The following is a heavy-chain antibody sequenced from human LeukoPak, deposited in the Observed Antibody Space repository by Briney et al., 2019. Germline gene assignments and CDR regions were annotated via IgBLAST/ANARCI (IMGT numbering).Heavy chain of an antibody. CDR2: ISSSGSTI. CDR1: GFTFSSYS. Sequence: GGSLRLSCAASGFTFSSYSMNWVRQAPGKGLEWVSYISSSGSTIYYADSVKGRFTISRDNAKNSLSLQMNSLRAEDTAIYYCAKDRTVGASYWYFDLWGRGTLVTVSS. CDR3: AKDRTVGASYWYFDL. J-gene: IGHJ2*01. V-gene: IGHV3-48*01. D-gene: IGHD1-26*01.